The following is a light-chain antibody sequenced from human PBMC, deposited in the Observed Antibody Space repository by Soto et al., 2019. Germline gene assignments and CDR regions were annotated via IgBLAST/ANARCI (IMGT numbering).Light chain of an antibody. J-gene: IGLJ2*01. CDR2: EVS. CDR1: SSDVGGYNY. CDR3: SSYTSGSTRVV. Sequence: QSALTQPASVSGSPGQSITISCTGTSSDVGGYNYVSWYQQHPGKAPKVMIYEVSKRPSGISNRFSGSKSGNTASLTISGLQVEDEADYYCSSYTSGSTRVVFGGGTKLTVL. V-gene: IGLV2-14*03.